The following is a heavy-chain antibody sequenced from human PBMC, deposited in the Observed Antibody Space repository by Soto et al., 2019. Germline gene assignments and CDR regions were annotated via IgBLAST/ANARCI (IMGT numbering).Heavy chain of an antibody. CDR2: ISYDGSNK. Sequence: GGSLRLSCAASGFTFSSYGMHWVRQAPGKGLEWVAVISYDGSNKYYADSVKGRFTISRDNSKNTLYLQMNSLRAEDTAVYYCAKDTSGSYYFDYWGQGTLVTVSS. V-gene: IGHV3-30*18. CDR3: AKDTSGSYYFDY. J-gene: IGHJ4*02. CDR1: GFTFSSYG. D-gene: IGHD1-26*01.